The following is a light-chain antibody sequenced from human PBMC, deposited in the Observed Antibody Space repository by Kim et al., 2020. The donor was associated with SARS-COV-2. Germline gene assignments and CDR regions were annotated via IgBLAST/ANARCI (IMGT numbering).Light chain of an antibody. CDR3: QQHNNWPLT. J-gene: IGKJ1*01. V-gene: IGKV3-11*01. CDR1: QSVGST. CDR2: DAS. Sequence: LSPGERATRSCRASQSVGSTFAWYQQKPGQAPRLLIYDASSGATDIPARFSGSGSGTDFTLTISSLESEDFAVYYCQQHNNWPLTFGQGTKVEIK.